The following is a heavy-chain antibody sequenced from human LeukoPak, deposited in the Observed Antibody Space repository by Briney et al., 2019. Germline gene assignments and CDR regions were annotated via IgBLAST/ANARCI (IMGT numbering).Heavy chain of an antibody. CDR3: AKDGPPITMVRGVIVPYYYYYMDV. CDR1: GFTFDDYA. Sequence: GGSLRLSCAASGFTFDDYAMHWVRQAPGKGLEWVSLISWDGGSTYYADSVKGRFTISRDNSKNSLYLQMNSLRAEDTALYYCAKDGPPITMVRGVIVPYYYYYMDVWGKGTTVTVSS. CDR2: ISWDGGST. D-gene: IGHD3-10*01. V-gene: IGHV3-43D*03. J-gene: IGHJ6*03.